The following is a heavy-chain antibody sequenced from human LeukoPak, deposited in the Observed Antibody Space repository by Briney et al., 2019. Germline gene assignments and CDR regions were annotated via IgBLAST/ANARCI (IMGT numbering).Heavy chain of an antibody. CDR2: INHSGST. CDR3: ARGHYYGSGRNYYYGMDV. Sequence: SENLSLTCAVYGGSFSGYYWSWIRQPPGKGLEWIGEINHSGSTNYNPSLKSRVTISVDTSKNQFSLKLSSVTAADTAVYYCARGHYYGSGRNYYYGMDVWGQGTTVTVSS. J-gene: IGHJ6*02. CDR1: GGSFSGYY. V-gene: IGHV4-34*01. D-gene: IGHD3-10*01.